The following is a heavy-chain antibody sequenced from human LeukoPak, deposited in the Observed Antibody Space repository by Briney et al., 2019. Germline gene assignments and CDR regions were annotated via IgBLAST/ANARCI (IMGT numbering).Heavy chain of an antibody. J-gene: IGHJ4*02. CDR3: ARGGRIAAAGGGWFDYFDY. D-gene: IGHD6-13*01. CDR1: GGSISSSSYY. CDR2: INHSGST. V-gene: IGHV4-39*07. Sequence: PSETLSLTCTVSGGSISSSSYYWGWIRQPPGKGLEWIGEINHSGSTNYNPSLKSRVTISVDTSKNQFSLKLSSVTAADTAVYYCARGGRIAAAGGGWFDYFDYWGQGTLVTVSS.